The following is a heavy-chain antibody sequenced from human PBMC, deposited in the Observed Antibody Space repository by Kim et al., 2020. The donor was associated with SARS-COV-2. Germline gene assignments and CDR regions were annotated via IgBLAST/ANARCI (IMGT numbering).Heavy chain of an antibody. V-gene: IGHV4-39*01. CDR3: ASSSYSRIQYYFDY. J-gene: IGHJ4*02. Sequence: NPSLKSRVTISVDTSKNQFSLKLSSVTAADTAVYYCASSSYSRIQYYFDYWGQGTLVTVSS. D-gene: IGHD6-13*01.